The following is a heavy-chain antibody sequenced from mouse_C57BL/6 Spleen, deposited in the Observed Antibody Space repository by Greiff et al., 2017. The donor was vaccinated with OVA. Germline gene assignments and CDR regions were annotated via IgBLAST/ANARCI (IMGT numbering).Heavy chain of an antibody. CDR3: ARDRLFAY. CDR1: GFTFSSYA. J-gene: IGHJ3*01. CDR2: ISDGGSYT. Sequence: EVQLVESGGGLVKPGGSLKLSCAASGFTFSSYAMSWVRQTPEKRLEWVATISDGGSYTYYPDNVKGRFTISRDNAKNNLYLQMSHLKSEDTAVYYCARDRLFAYWGQGTLVTVSA. V-gene: IGHV5-4*01.